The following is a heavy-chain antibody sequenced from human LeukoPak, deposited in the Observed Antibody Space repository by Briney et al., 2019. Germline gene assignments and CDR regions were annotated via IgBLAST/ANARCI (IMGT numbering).Heavy chain of an antibody. CDR1: GGSISSYY. Sequence: SETLSLTCTVSGGSISSYYWSWIRQPPGKGLEWIGYIYYSGSTNYNPSLKSRVTISVDTSKNQFSLKLSSVTAADTAVYYCARVNGPPYYDFWSGYYSGYFDLWGRGTLVTVSS. J-gene: IGHJ2*01. CDR2: IYYSGST. CDR3: ARVNGPPYYDFWSGYYSGYFDL. D-gene: IGHD3-3*01. V-gene: IGHV4-59*01.